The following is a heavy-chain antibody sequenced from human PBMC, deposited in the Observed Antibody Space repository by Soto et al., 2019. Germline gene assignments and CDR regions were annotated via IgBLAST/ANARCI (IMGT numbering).Heavy chain of an antibody. J-gene: IGHJ6*02. CDR2: IIPIRGIA. D-gene: IGHD4-4*01. CDR1: GGTFSSYT. V-gene: IGHV1-69*02. CDR3: ARAGQTTVTTHYYYGMDV. Sequence: GASVKVSCEASGGTFSSYTISWVRQAPGQGLEWMGRIIPIRGIANYAQKFQGRVTMTGDKSTSTAYMELSRLRSDDTAVYYCARAGQTTVTTHYYYGMDVWGHGTTVTVSS.